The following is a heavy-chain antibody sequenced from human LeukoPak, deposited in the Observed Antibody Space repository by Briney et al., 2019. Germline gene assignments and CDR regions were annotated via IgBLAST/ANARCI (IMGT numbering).Heavy chain of an antibody. Sequence: MASETLSLTCAVYGGSFSGYYWSWIRQPPGKGLEWIGEINHSGSTNYNPSLKSRVTISVDTSKNQFSLKLSSVTAADTAVYYCARSFDWSYFDYWGQGTLVTVSS. CDR1: GGSFSGYY. D-gene: IGHD3-9*01. CDR2: INHSGST. V-gene: IGHV4-34*01. CDR3: ARSFDWSYFDY. J-gene: IGHJ4*02.